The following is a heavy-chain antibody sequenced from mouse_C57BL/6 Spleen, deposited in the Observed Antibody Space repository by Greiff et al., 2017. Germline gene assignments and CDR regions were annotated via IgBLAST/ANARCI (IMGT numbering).Heavy chain of an antibody. J-gene: IGHJ4*01. D-gene: IGHD2-10*01. CDR1: GFTFSDYY. CDR2: FNYDGSST. Sequence: EVKLVESEGGLVQPGSSMKLSCTASGFTFSDYYMAWVRQVPEKGLEWVANFNYDGSSTYYLDSLKSRFIISRDNAKNILYLQMSSLKSEDTATYYCARGLLYAMDYGGQGTSVTVSS. CDR3: ARGLLYAMDY. V-gene: IGHV5-16*01.